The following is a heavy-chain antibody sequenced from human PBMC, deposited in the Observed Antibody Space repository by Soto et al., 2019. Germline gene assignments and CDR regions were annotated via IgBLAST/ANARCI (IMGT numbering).Heavy chain of an antibody. CDR1: GGSFSSYS. CDR2: IIPIFGTA. J-gene: IGHJ6*02. Sequence: QVQLVQSGAEVKKPGSSVKVSCKASGGSFSSYSISWVRQAPGQGLEWMGGIIPIFGTANYAQKFQGRVTITADKSTSTAYMELSSLRSEDTAVYYCARGPIPIFGVVGPAGMDVWGQGTTVTVSS. D-gene: IGHD3-3*01. V-gene: IGHV1-69*06. CDR3: ARGPIPIFGVVGPAGMDV.